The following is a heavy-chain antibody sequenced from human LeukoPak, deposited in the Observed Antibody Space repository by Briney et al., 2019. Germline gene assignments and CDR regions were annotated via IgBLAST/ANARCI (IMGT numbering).Heavy chain of an antibody. CDR1: GFTFSSYA. Sequence: GGSLRLSCAASGFTFSSYAMHWVRQAPGKGLEWVALISYDGTNKYYADSVKGRFTISRDNAKNSLYLQMNSLRAEDTAVYYCAREDGSGHYYYYMDVWGKGTTVTVSS. J-gene: IGHJ6*03. CDR3: AREDGSGHYYYYMDV. V-gene: IGHV3-30*03. D-gene: IGHD3-10*01. CDR2: ISYDGTNK.